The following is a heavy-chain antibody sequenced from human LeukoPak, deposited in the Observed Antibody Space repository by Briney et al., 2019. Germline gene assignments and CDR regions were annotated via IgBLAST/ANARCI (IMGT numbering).Heavy chain of an antibody. V-gene: IGHV4-34*01. D-gene: IGHD3-22*01. CDR1: GGSFSGYY. CDR2: INHNGSA. CDR3: ARRTYYYDSSGYYYYYMDV. J-gene: IGHJ6*03. Sequence: SETLSLTCAVYGGSFSGYYWTWIRQAPGKGLEWIGEINHNGSANYISSLKSRLTLSVDTSKNQFSLKLSSVTAADTAVYFCARRTYYYDSSGYYYYYMDVWGKGTTVTVSS.